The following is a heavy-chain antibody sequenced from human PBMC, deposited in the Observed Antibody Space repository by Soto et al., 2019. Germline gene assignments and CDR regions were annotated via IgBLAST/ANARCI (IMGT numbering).Heavy chain of an antibody. D-gene: IGHD4-4*01. CDR3: AHLSRNDYRAWYFDL. Sequence: QITLKESGPTLVKPTQTLTLTCTFSGFSLGTSGVGVGWIRQPPGKALEWLAVIYWEDDKRYSPSLKSRLTITKDTSKTQVVLTMINMDPVDTATYYCAHLSRNDYRAWYFDLWGRGTLVTVSS. CDR1: GFSLGTSGVG. CDR2: IYWEDDK. V-gene: IGHV2-5*02. J-gene: IGHJ2*01.